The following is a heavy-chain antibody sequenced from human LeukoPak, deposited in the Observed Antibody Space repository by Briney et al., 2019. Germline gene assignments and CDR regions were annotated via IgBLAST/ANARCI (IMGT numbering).Heavy chain of an antibody. CDR3: AKYMSSGS. Sequence: GGSLRLSCAASGFTFSSYATSWVRQAPGKGLEWVSGVSGSGDSTYYADSVKGRFTISRDNSNNTLFLLMNSLRAEDTAVYYCAKYMSSGSWGQGTLVTVSS. CDR2: VSGSGDST. V-gene: IGHV3-23*01. CDR1: GFTFSSYA. D-gene: IGHD6-19*01. J-gene: IGHJ5*02.